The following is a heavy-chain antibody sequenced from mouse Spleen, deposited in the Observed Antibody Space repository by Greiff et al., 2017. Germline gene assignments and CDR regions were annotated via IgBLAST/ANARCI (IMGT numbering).Heavy chain of an antibody. CDR2: INPSSGYT. V-gene: IGHV1-4*01. CDR3: ARSGMITTGYAMDY. Sequence: VQLQQSGAELARPGASVKMSCKASGYTFTSYTMHWVKQRPGQGLEWIGYINPSSGYTKYNQKFKDKATLTADKSSSTAYMQLSSLTSEDSAVYYCARSGMITTGYAMDYWGQGTSVTVSS. J-gene: IGHJ4*01. CDR1: GYTFTSYT. D-gene: IGHD2-4*01.